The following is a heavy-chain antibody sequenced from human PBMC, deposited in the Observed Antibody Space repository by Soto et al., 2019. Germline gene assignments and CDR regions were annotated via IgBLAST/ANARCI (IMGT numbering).Heavy chain of an antibody. V-gene: IGHV3-74*01. D-gene: IGHD2-15*01. CDR1: GFTFSSYW. CDR3: ARSVVVVAATISYYYGMDV. J-gene: IGHJ6*02. CDR2: INSDGSST. Sequence: EVQLVESGGGLVQPGGSLRLSCAASGFTFSSYWMHWVRQAPGKGLVWVSRINSDGSSTSYADSVKGRFTISRDNPKNTLYLQMNSLRAEDTAVYYCARSVVVVAATISYYYGMDVWGQGTTVTVSS.